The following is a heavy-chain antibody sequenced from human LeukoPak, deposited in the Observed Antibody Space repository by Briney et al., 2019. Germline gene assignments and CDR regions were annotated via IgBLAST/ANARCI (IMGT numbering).Heavy chain of an antibody. Sequence: GGPLRLSCAASGFTFSSVWMTWGRQAPGKGLEWVADIKQDGSEKYYVDSVKGRFTISRDNAKNSLYLQMNSLRAEDTAVYYCARDRRCSSTSCYYFDYWGQGTLVTVSS. D-gene: IGHD2-2*01. J-gene: IGHJ4*02. CDR2: IKQDGSEK. CDR1: GFTFSSVW. V-gene: IGHV3-7*04. CDR3: ARDRRCSSTSCYYFDY.